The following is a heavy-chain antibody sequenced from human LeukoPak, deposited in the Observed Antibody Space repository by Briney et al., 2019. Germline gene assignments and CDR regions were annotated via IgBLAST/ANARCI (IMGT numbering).Heavy chain of an antibody. Sequence: PSETLSLTCTVSGGSIRSYYWSWIRQPPGKGLEWVGYIFYSGTTDSNPSLKSRVTISVDTSKNQFSLKLSSVTAADTAVYYCARDRAWFGELLGYYYGMDVWGQGTTVTVSS. D-gene: IGHD3-10*01. CDR3: ARDRAWFGELLGYYYGMDV. CDR1: GGSIRSYY. J-gene: IGHJ6*02. CDR2: IFYSGTT. V-gene: IGHV4-59*12.